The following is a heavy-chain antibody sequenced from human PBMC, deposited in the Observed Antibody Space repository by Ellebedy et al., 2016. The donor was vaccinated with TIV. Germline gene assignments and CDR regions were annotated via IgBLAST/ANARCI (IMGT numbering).Heavy chain of an antibody. J-gene: IGHJ3*01. D-gene: IGHD4-17*01. Sequence: GESLKISCAASGFSFSSYWMSWVRQAPGKGLEWVANMNQDGSDKYYVDSVKGRFTISRDNAKNSLYLQMTSLRADDTAVYYCATDGSYGDYRSPAHAFEAWGQGTMVTVSS. V-gene: IGHV3-7*01. CDR1: GFSFSSYW. CDR3: ATDGSYGDYRSPAHAFEA. CDR2: MNQDGSDK.